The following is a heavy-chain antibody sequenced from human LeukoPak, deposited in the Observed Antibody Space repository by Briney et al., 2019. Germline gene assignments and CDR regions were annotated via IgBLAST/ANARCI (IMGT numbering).Heavy chain of an antibody. J-gene: IGHJ3*01. Sequence: SETLSLTCTGSGGSISSYYWSWVRQPPGKGLEWIGFVYYTGSTNYSPSLKSRVTISVDTSKNQFSLKLRSVTAADTAVYYCARISSSNWYNERGAFDVWGQGTMVTVSS. CDR1: GGSISSYY. CDR2: VYYTGST. CDR3: ARISSSNWYNERGAFDV. V-gene: IGHV4-59*01. D-gene: IGHD6-13*01.